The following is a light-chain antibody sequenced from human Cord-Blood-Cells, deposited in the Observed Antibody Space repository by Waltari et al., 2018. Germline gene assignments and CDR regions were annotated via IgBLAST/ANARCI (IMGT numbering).Light chain of an antibody. CDR3: QQYNNWPPWT. CDR2: GAS. Sequence: EIVMTQSPATLSVSPGDRATLSCRAGQCVSSNLAWYQQKPGQAPRLLSDGASTRATGIPARFSGSGSGTEFTLTISSLQSEDFAVYYCQQYNNWPPWTFGQGTKVEIK. CDR1: QCVSSN. J-gene: IGKJ1*01. V-gene: IGKV3-15*01.